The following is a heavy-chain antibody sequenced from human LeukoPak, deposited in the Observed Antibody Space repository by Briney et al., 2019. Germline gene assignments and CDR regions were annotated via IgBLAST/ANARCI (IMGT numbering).Heavy chain of an antibody. CDR1: GGSISNGDYY. D-gene: IGHD5-12*01. J-gene: IGHJ3*02. CDR2: IYYGGST. CDR3: ARDRRWLRFHGFDI. Sequence: SETLSLTCTVSGGSISNGDYYWTWIRQHPGKGLEWIGYIYYGGSTYYNPSLKSRVVISVDTSKNQFSLKLKSVTAADTAVYYCARDRRWLRFHGFDIWGQGTMVTVSS. V-gene: IGHV4-31*03.